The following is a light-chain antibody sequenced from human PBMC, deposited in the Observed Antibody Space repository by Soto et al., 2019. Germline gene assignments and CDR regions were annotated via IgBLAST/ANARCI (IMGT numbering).Light chain of an antibody. V-gene: IGKV3-15*01. CDR2: GAS. CDR3: QQYNNWPPQDT. Sequence: EIVMTQSPATLSVSPGERATLSCRASQSVSSNLAWYQQKPGQAPRLLIYGASTRATGIPARFSGSGSGTDLTLTISSLQSEDFAVYYCQQYNNWPPQDTFGQGTKLEIK. CDR1: QSVSSN. J-gene: IGKJ2*01.